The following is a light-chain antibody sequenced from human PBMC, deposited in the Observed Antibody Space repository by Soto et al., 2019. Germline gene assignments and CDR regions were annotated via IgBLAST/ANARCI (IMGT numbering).Light chain of an antibody. CDR3: HQRQSWPRT. V-gene: IGKV3-20*01. CDR2: GAS. Sequence: EIFLTQSPGTLSLSPGARATLSCRASQSVRNNYLAWYQQKPGQAPRLLILGASSRATGIPARFSASGTGTDFTLTISDVQPEDFAVYYCHQRQSWPRTFGQGTKVDIK. CDR1: QSVRNNY. J-gene: IGKJ1*01.